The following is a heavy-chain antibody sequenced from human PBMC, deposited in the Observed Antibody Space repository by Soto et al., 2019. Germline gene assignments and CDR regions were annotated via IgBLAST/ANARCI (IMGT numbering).Heavy chain of an antibody. CDR1: GFTFTSYW. CDR2: INSDGTNT. CDR3: VRAGCSGGSCYSYYYFYYMDV. Sequence: GGSLRLSCAVSGFTFTSYWMHWVRQAPGEGLVWVSRINSDGTNTGYAESVKGRFTISRDNAKNTLYLQMNSLRAEDTAIYYCVRAGCSGGSCYSYYYFYYMDVWGKGTTVTVSS. D-gene: IGHD2-15*01. V-gene: IGHV3-74*01. J-gene: IGHJ6*03.